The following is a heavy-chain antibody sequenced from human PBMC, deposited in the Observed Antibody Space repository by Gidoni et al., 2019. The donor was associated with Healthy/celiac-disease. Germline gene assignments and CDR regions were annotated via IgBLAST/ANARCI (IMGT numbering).Heavy chain of an antibody. V-gene: IGHV4-59*01. CDR2: IYYSGST. Sequence: QVQLQESGPGLVKPPETLSLTCTGSGGSISSYYWSWIRQPPGKGLEWIGYIYYSGSTNYNPSLKSRVTISVDTSKNQFSLKLSSVTAADTAVYYCARVLGGSGSYSFDYWGQGTLVTVSS. CDR3: ARVLGGSGSYSFDY. J-gene: IGHJ4*02. D-gene: IGHD3-10*01. CDR1: GGSISSYY.